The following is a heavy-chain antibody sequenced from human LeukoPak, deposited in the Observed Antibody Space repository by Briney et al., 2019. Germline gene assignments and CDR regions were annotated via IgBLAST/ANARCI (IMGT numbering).Heavy chain of an antibody. CDR3: ARVSQVYHQDSSGYYYVGDAFDI. J-gene: IGHJ3*02. Sequence: PSETLSLTCTASGGSISSGNYYWGWIRQSPGKGLEWIGSIYYTGRAFYNPSLKSRVTISVDTSKNQFSLKLTSVTAADTAVYYCARVSQVYHQDSSGYYYVGDAFDIWGQGTMVTVSS. V-gene: IGHV4-39*07. D-gene: IGHD3-22*01. CDR2: IYYTGRA. CDR1: GGSISSGNYY.